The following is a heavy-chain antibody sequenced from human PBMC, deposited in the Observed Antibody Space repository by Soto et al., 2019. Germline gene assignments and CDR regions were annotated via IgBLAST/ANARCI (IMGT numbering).Heavy chain of an antibody. J-gene: IGHJ6*03. V-gene: IGHV1-8*01. D-gene: IGHD3-10*01. CDR2: VNPNSGNT. CDR1: GYTFTSYD. CDR3: ARTRAYAALFDYYTHA. Sequence: GASVKVSCKASGYTFTSYDINWVRQATGQGLEWMGWVNPNSGNTGYAQKFQGRVTMTMTPSITTAYMELSSLRSEDTAVYYCARTRAYAALFDYYTHAWRNGTTVTV.